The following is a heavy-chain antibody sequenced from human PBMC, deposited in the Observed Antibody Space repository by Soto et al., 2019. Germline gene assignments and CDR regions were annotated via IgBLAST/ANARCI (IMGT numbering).Heavy chain of an antibody. J-gene: IGHJ4*02. CDR3: AARFCGSSSCFHFDY. V-gene: IGHV3-64*01. CDR1: GFTFSSYA. CDR2: ISSDGGSP. Sequence: PGGSLRLSCAASGFTFSSYAMHWVRQAPGKGLEYVSAISSDGGSPYYANSVKGRFTISRDNSKNTLYLQMGSLRPEDMAVYYCAARFCGSSSCFHFDYWGQGALVTVSS. D-gene: IGHD2-2*01.